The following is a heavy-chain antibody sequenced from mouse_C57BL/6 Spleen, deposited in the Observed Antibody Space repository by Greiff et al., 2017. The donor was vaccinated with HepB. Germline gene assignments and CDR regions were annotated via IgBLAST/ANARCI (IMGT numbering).Heavy chain of an antibody. Sequence: VQLQQSGAELVRPGASVTLSCKASGYTFTDYEMHWVKQTPVQGLEWIGAIDPETGGTAYNQKFKGKAILTADKSSSTAYMELRSLTSEDSAVYYCTRVDYYGSSYAFAYWGQGTLVTVSA. CDR2: IDPETGGT. D-gene: IGHD1-1*01. V-gene: IGHV1-15*01. CDR3: TRVDYYGSSYAFAY. J-gene: IGHJ3*01. CDR1: GYTFTDYE.